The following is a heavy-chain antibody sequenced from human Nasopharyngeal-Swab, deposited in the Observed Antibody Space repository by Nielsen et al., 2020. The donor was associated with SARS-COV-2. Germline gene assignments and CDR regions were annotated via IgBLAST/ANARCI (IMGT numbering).Heavy chain of an antibody. CDR3: ARDYYDNYDSDY. CDR1: GYTFTDYY. CDR2: INPDSGDT. Sequence: ASVKVSCKTSGYTFTDYYIHWLRQVPGQGLEWVGCINPDSGDTQYAQKFQGRVTVTSDRSRSTAYIDLSRLRSDDTAVYYCARDYYDNYDSDYWGQGTLVTVFS. J-gene: IGHJ4*02. V-gene: IGHV1-2*02. D-gene: IGHD3-22*01.